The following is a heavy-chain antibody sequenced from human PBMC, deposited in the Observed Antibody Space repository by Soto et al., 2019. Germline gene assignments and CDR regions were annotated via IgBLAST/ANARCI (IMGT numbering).Heavy chain of an antibody. CDR1: GFTFSRYW. V-gene: IGHV3-74*01. J-gene: IGHJ4*02. CDR2: TNEDVSIT. Sequence: GGSLSLSCAASGFTFSRYWMHWVRQTPGKGLVWVSRTNEDVSITNYADSVKGRFTISRDNAKNTLYLQMDSLRAEDTAVYYCARDVGGSGSYWGQGTLVTVSS. CDR3: ARDVGGSGSY. D-gene: IGHD3-10*01.